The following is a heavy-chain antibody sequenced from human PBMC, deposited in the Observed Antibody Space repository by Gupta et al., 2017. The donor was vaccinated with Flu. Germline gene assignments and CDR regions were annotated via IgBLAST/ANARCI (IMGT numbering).Heavy chain of an antibody. CDR3: AKDGRRDRRPR. J-gene: IGHJ4*02. CDR2: IDGGGGGTT. Sequence: TFLDYTMTWVRQAPGRGREWVSSIDGGGGGTTDDADSVKGRFTISRENCENTLYLHMPGLRAEDTAIYYWAKDGRRDRRPRWGQGTLVPVSS. D-gene: IGHD2-21*02. V-gene: IGHV3-23*01. CDR1: TFLDYT.